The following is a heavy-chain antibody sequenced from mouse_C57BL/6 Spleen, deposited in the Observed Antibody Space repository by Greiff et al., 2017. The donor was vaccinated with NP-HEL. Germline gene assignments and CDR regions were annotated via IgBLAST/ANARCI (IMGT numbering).Heavy chain of an antibody. CDR2: INPSTGGT. V-gene: IGHV1-42*01. CDR1: GYSFTGYY. D-gene: IGHD3-2*02. Sequence: VQLQQSGPELVKPGASVKISCKASGYSFTGYYMNWVKQSPEKSLEWIGEINPSTGGTTYNQKFKAKATLTVDKSSSTAYMQLNSLTSEDSAVYYCARKETAQAPFAYWGQGTLVTVSA. CDR3: ARKETAQAPFAY. J-gene: IGHJ3*01.